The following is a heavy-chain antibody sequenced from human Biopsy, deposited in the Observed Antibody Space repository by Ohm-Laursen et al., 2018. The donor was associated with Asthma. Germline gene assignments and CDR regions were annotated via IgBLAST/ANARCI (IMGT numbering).Heavy chain of an antibody. CDR3: AGAMNYPHNYGIAV. CDR1: GYTFNSAG. D-gene: IGHD5-24*01. V-gene: IGHV1-18*01. J-gene: IGHJ6*04. CDR2: ISVYNGNT. Sequence: SVKVSCKTSGYTFNSAGIPWVRQAPGQGLEWMGWISVYNGNTKVAQKLQDRVTMITDTSTSTAYMELRSLRSDDTAVYFCAGAMNYPHNYGIAVGGKETRVTASP.